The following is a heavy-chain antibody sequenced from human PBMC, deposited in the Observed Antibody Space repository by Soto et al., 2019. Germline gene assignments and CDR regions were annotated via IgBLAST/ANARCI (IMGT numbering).Heavy chain of an antibody. CDR2: IFDSGTT. J-gene: IGHJ4*02. D-gene: IGHD7-27*01. CDR3: ARGPSGDKVHY. Sequence: SETLCLTCTVSGGSITSVYSCWSWIRQPPGEGLEWIGHIFDSGTTYTNPSLRSQVAISLDTSKNHFSLTLSSVTAADTAVYYCARGPSGDKVHYWGQGALVTVSS. CDR1: GGSITSVYSC. V-gene: IGHV4-30-4*01.